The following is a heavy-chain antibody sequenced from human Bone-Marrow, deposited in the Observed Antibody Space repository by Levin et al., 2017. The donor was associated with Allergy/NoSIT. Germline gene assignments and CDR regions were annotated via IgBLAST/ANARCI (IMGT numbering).Heavy chain of an antibody. D-gene: IGHD3-16*01. V-gene: IGHV3-21*01. J-gene: IGHJ4*02. Sequence: GESLKISCAASGFTFSSYSMNWVRQAPGKGLEWVSSISSSSSYIYYADSVKGRFTISRDNAKNSLYLQMNSLRAEDTAVYYCARQAPGGPTDYWGQGTLVTVSS. CDR2: ISSSSSYI. CDR1: GFTFSSYS. CDR3: ARQAPGGPTDY.